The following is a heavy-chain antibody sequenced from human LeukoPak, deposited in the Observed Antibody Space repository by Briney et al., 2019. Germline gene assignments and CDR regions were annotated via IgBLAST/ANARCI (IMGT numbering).Heavy chain of an antibody. V-gene: IGHV3-21*01. Sequence: PGGSLRLSCAASGFTFSSYAMSWVRQAPGKGLEWVSAISGSSSYIYYADSVKGRFTISRDNAKNSLYLQMNSLRAEDTAVYYCARDQYYDFWSGYYLFDYWGQGTLVTVSS. D-gene: IGHD3-3*01. CDR2: ISGSSSYI. CDR1: GFTFSSYA. J-gene: IGHJ4*02. CDR3: ARDQYYDFWSGYYLFDY.